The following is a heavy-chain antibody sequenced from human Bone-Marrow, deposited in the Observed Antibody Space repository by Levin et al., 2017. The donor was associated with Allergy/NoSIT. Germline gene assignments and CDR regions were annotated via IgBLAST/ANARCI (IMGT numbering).Heavy chain of an antibody. CDR1: GFTFRDYT. CDR3: TRDPGLRVAVAASEAFDI. V-gene: IGHV3-49*05. D-gene: IGHD6-19*01. CDR2: IRSKAYRGTT. J-gene: IGHJ3*02. Sequence: KTGGSLRLSCTASGFTFRDYTLSWFRQAPGKGLEWVGFIRSKAYRGTTEYAASVKGRFTISRDDSENIAYLQMNSLNTEDTAVYYCTRDPGLRVAVAASEAFDIWGQGTMVTVSS.